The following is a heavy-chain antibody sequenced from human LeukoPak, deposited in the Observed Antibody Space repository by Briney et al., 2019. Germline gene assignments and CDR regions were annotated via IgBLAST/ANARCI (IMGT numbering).Heavy chain of an antibody. CDR3: ARDVGYCSGGSCYGYFDY. D-gene: IGHD2-15*01. J-gene: IGHJ4*02. V-gene: IGHV3-33*05. CDR1: GVGFSIVG. Sequence: GGSLRLSCAASGVGFSIVGMHWVRQAPGKGLEWVGAILYDGSNNYYADSVKGRFTISRDNSKNPVFLQMTTLRGEDTGVYYCARDVGYCSGGSCYGYFDYWGQGTLVTVSS. CDR2: ILYDGSNN.